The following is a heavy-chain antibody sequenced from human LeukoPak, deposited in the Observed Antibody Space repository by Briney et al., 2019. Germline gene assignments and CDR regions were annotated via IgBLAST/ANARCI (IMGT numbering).Heavy chain of an antibody. CDR2: INHSGST. D-gene: IGHD6-13*01. CDR3: ASRAAAGARNAFDI. Sequence: SETLSLTCAVYGGSFSGYYWSWIRQPPGKGLEWIGEINHSGSTNYNPSLKSRVIMSVDTSKNQFSLKLSSVTAADTALYYCASRAAAGARNAFDIWGQGTMVTVSS. J-gene: IGHJ3*02. CDR1: GGSFSGYY. V-gene: IGHV4-34*01.